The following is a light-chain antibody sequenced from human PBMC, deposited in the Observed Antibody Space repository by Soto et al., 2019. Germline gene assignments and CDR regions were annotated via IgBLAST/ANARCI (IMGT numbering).Light chain of an antibody. Sequence: EIVLTQSPATLSLSPGERATLSCRASQSVSTYLAWYQQKPGRAPRLLIYDASNRATGIPARFSGSGSGTDFTLTISRLEPEDFAVYYCHQYDIPPQTFGRGTRVEI. V-gene: IGKV3-11*01. CDR1: QSVSTY. CDR3: HQYDIPPQT. CDR2: DAS. J-gene: IGKJ1*01.